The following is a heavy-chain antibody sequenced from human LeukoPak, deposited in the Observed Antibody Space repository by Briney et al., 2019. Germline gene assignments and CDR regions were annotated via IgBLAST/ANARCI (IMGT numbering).Heavy chain of an antibody. CDR2: IISGGNT. CDR1: GFTSSSYA. J-gene: IGHJ4*02. V-gene: IGHV3-23*01. D-gene: IGHD2-21*02. CDR3: AKSRATSDWYFFDY. Sequence: PGGSLRLSCAASGFTSSSYAISWVRQATGKGLEWVSGIISGGNTYYADSVKGRFTISRDNSKNALYLQMNSLRAEDTAVYHCAKSRATSDWYFFDYWGQGTLVTVSS.